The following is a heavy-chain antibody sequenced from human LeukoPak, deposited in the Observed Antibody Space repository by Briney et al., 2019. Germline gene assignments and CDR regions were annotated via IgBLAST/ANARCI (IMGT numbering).Heavy chain of an antibody. CDR2: ISGSGGST. J-gene: IGHJ4*02. D-gene: IGHD3-22*01. CDR1: GFTFSSYA. Sequence: QPGGSLRLSCAASGFTFSSYAMSWVRQAPGKGLEWVSAISGSGGSTYYADSVKGRFTISRDNSKNTLYLQMNSLRAEDTAVYYCAKYMIRETPGIVVVYDPIFDYWGQGTLVTVSS. CDR3: AKYMIRETPGIVVVYDPIFDY. V-gene: IGHV3-23*01.